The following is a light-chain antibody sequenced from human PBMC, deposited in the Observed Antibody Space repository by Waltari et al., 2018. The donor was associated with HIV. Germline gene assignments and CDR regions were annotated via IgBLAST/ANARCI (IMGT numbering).Light chain of an antibody. V-gene: IGLV2-8*01. CDR2: EVS. Sequence: QSALTQPPSASGSPGQSVTISCTGTSSDVGGYNYVSWYQQHPGKAPKLMIYEVSKRPSGVPDRFSGSKPGNTASLTVSALQAEDEADYYCSSYAGSNNYVFGTGTKVTVL. CDR3: SSYAGSNNYV. CDR1: SSDVGGYNY. J-gene: IGLJ1*01.